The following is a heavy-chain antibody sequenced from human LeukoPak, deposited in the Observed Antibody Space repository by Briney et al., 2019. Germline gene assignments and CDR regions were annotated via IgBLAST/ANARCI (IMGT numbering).Heavy chain of an antibody. CDR3: VRSSGWVLDY. D-gene: IGHD6-19*01. Sequence: GGSLRLSCAASGFTFSSYWINWVRQAPGRGLEWVANIKQDGSEKFYVDSVKGRFTISRDNAKNSLYLQMNSLRVEDTAVYYCVRSSGWVLDYWGQATQVTVSS. CDR2: IKQDGSEK. V-gene: IGHV3-7*01. J-gene: IGHJ4*02. CDR1: GFTFSSYW.